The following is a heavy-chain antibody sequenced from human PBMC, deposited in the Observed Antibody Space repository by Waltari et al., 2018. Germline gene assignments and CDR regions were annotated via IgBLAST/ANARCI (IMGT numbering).Heavy chain of an antibody. CDR1: GGSISSYY. CDR2: IYYSGST. CDR3: ARDSGIAAAVGWFDP. D-gene: IGHD6-13*01. V-gene: IGHV4-59*01. J-gene: IGHJ5*02. Sequence: QVQLQESGPGLVKPSETLSLTCTVSGGSISSYYWSWIRQPPGKGLEWIGYIYYSGSTNYTPSLKSRVTISVDTSKNQFSLKLSSVTAADTAVYYCARDSGIAAAVGWFDPWGQGTLVTVSS.